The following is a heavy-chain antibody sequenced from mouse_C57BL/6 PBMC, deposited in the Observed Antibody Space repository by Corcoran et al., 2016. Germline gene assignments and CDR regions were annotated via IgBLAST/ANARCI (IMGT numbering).Heavy chain of an antibody. CDR2: INTYSGVP. CDR1: GYTFTTYG. D-gene: IGHD3-2*02. V-gene: IGHV9-3*01. Sequence: QIQLVQSGPELKKPGETVKISCKASGYTFTTYGMSWVKQAPGKGLKWMGWINTYSGVPTYADDFKGRFAFSLETSASNAYLQINNLKNEDTATYFCAREDVDSSGYGFAYGGQGTLVTVSA. J-gene: IGHJ3*01. CDR3: AREDVDSSGYGFAY.